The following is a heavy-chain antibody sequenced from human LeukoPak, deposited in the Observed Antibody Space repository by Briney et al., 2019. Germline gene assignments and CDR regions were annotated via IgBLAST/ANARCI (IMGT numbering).Heavy chain of an antibody. J-gene: IGHJ5*02. Sequence: GASVKVSCKASGYTFTSYAMHWVRQAPGQRLEWMGWINAGNGNTKYSQKFQGRVTITRDTSASTACMELSSLRSEDTAVYYCARRYCSSTSCYEGEDWFDPWGQGTLVTVSS. D-gene: IGHD2-2*01. CDR3: ARRYCSSTSCYEGEDWFDP. CDR2: INAGNGNT. CDR1: GYTFTSYA. V-gene: IGHV1-3*01.